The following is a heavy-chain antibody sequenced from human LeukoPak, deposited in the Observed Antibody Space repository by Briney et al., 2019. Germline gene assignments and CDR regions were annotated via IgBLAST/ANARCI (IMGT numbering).Heavy chain of an antibody. V-gene: IGHV3-23*01. CDR1: GFTFDEYG. J-gene: IGHJ6*03. CDR3: GRSRRINASLYYYMDV. Sequence: GGSLRLSCEASGFTFDEYGMSWVRQAPGKGLEWVSSIRSTGDSTFYADSVKGRFTISRDNSKNTVYLLMNSLRTEDTAVYYCGRSRRINASLYYYMDVWGKGTTVTVSS. CDR2: IRSTGDST. D-gene: IGHD2-15*01.